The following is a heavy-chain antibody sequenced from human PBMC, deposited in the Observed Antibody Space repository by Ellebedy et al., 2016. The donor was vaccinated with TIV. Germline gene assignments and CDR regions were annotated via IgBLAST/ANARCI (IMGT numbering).Heavy chain of an antibody. Sequence: SETLSLXXTVSGGSISSSSYYWGWIRQPPGKGLEWIGSIYYSGSTYYNPSLKSRVTISVDTSKNQFSLKLSSVTAADTAVYYCARIGDTCSGGSCYSLAYYYYYGMDVWGQGTTVTVSS. V-gene: IGHV4-39*07. J-gene: IGHJ6*02. CDR1: GGSISSSSYY. CDR2: IYYSGST. CDR3: ARIGDTCSGGSCYSLAYYYYYGMDV. D-gene: IGHD2-15*01.